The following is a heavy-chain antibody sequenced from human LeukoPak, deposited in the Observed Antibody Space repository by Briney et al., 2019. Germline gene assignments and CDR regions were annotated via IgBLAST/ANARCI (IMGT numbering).Heavy chain of an antibody. CDR1: GFTFSSYG. J-gene: IGHJ4*02. D-gene: IGHD1-26*01. Sequence: GRSLRLSCAASGFTFSSYGMHWVRQAPGKGLEWVAFLSYDGTDKDYADSVEGRFTISRDNSKNTLYLQMHSLRAEDTAVYYCAKDTGWRGSFRYYFDYWGQGTLVTVSS. V-gene: IGHV3-30*18. CDR2: LSYDGTDK. CDR3: AKDTGWRGSFRYYFDY.